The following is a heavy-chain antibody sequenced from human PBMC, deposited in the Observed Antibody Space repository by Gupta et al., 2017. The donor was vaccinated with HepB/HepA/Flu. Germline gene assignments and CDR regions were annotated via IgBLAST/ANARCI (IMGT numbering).Heavy chain of an antibody. CDR2: IKSKTDGGTT. D-gene: IGHD3-3*01. Sequence: EVQLVESGGGLVKPGGSLRLSCAASGFTFSNAWLSWVRQAPGKGLEWVGRIKSKTDGGTTDYAAPVKGRFTISRDDSKNTLYLQMNSLKTEDTAVYYCTTDLIDSEGFLEWLLSGFDAFDIWGQGTMVTVSS. V-gene: IGHV3-15*01. CDR1: GFTFSNAW. J-gene: IGHJ3*02. CDR3: TTDLIDSEGFLEWLLSGFDAFDI.